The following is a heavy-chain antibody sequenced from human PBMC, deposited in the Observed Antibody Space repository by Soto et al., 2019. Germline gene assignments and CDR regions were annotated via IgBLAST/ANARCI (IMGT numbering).Heavy chain of an antibody. D-gene: IGHD2-21*02. Sequence: LXLSCEASGFSCSTYSMHWVRQAPGKGLEWVSSIGRRSDIYYAGSLKGRFTISRDNAKNSVSLQMNSLRDEDTAVYYCAREETAWPLAYGLDVWGQGTTVTVSS. V-gene: IGHV3-21*01. CDR3: AREETAWPLAYGLDV. CDR2: IGRRSDI. CDR1: GFSCSTYS. J-gene: IGHJ6*02.